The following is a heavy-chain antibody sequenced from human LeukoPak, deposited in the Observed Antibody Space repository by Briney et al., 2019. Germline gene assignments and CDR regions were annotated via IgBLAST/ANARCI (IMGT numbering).Heavy chain of an antibody. CDR3: ARVVTAILDY. J-gene: IGHJ4*02. Sequence: GGSLRLSCAASGFTFSSYAMHCVRQAPGKGLEWVAVISYDGSNKYYADSVKGRFTISRDNSKNTLYLQMNSLRAEDTAVYSCARVVTAILDYWGQGTLVTVSS. CDR1: GFTFSSYA. CDR2: ISYDGSNK. D-gene: IGHD2-21*02. V-gene: IGHV3-30*04.